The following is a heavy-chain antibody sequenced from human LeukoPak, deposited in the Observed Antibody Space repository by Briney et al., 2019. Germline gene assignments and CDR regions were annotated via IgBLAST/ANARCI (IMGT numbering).Heavy chain of an antibody. CDR1: GFTFSSYA. CDR3: APRQVGATTLDY. V-gene: IGHV3-23*01. CDR2: ISGSGGST. J-gene: IGHJ4*02. D-gene: IGHD1-26*01. Sequence: QSGGSLRLSCAASGFTFSSYAMRWVRQAPGEGLEWVSAISGSGGSTYYADSVKGRFTISRDNSKNTLYLQMNSLRAEDTAVYYCAPRQVGATTLDYWGQGTLVTVSS.